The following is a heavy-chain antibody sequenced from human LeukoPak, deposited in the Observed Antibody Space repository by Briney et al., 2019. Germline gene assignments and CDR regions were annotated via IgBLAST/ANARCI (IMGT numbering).Heavy chain of an antibody. CDR1: GFTFSSYA. Sequence: GGSLRLSCAASGFTFSSYAMSWVRQAPGKGLEWVSYISSSSSTIYYADSVKGRFTISRDNAKNSLYLQMNSLRDEDTAVYYCARDAVSGFCSGGSCYSGTFDYWGQGTLVTVSS. CDR3: ARDAVSGFCSGGSCYSGTFDY. CDR2: ISSSSSTI. V-gene: IGHV3-48*02. D-gene: IGHD2-15*01. J-gene: IGHJ4*02.